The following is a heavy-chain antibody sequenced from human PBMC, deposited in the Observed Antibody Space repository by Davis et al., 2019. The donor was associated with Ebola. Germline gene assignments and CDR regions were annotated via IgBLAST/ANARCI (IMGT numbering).Heavy chain of an antibody. V-gene: IGHV3-11*06. CDR2: ISSSSSYT. Sequence: PGGSLRLSCATSGFTFSDYYMDWIRQAPGKGLEWISYISSSSSYTNYADSMKGRFTISRDNSRNTLFLQMNSLRVEDTAVYYCARDPAIGEPLSTFDVWGQGTTVTVAS. CDR1: GFTFSDYY. CDR3: ARDPAIGEPLSTFDV. J-gene: IGHJ3*01. D-gene: IGHD1-14*01.